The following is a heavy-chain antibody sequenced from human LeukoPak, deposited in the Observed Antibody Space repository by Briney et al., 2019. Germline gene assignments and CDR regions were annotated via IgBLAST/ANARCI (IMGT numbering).Heavy chain of an antibody. CDR3: ARDGYCSGGSCSYYYYYYMDV. D-gene: IGHD2-15*01. V-gene: IGHV3-48*01. Sequence: GGSLRLSCAASGFTFSSYSMNWVRQAPGKGLEWVSYISSSSTIYYADSVKGRFTISRDNAKNSLYLQMNSLRAEDTAVYYCARDGYCSGGSCSYYYYYYMDVWGKGTTVTVSS. CDR1: GFTFSSYS. CDR2: ISSSSTI. J-gene: IGHJ6*03.